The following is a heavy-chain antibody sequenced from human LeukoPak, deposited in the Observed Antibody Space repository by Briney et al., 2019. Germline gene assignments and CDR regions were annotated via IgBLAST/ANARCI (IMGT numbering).Heavy chain of an antibody. J-gene: IGHJ4*02. CDR2: LVGSGGGT. D-gene: IGHD2-15*01. CDR3: AKDPRSDYCSGGYCYLDY. V-gene: IGHV3-23*01. CDR1: GFTFSNYA. Sequence: GGSLRLSCAASGFTFSNYAMNWVRQAPGKWLEWVSSLVGSGGGTSYADSVRGRFTISRDNSKNTLYLQMNSLRAEDSAVYYCAKDPRSDYCSGGYCYLDYWGQGTLVTVSS.